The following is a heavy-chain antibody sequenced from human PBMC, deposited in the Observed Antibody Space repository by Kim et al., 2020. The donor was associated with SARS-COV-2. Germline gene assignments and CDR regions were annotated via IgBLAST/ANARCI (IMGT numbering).Heavy chain of an antibody. J-gene: IGHJ5*02. CDR2: IYYSGST. V-gene: IGHV4-39*01. Sequence: SETPSLTCTVSGGSISSSSYYWGWIRKPPGKGLEWIGSIYYSGSTYYNPSLKSRVTISVDTSKNQFSLKLSSVTAADTAVYYCARHGGGRLWDGWFDPWGQGTLVTVSS. CDR1: GGSISSSSYY. D-gene: IGHD3-16*01. CDR3: ARHGGGRLWDGWFDP.